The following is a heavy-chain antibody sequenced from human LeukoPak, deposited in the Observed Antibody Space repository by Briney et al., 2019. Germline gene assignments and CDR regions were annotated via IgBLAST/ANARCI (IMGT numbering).Heavy chain of an antibody. CDR3: AKNYGSDRGVPYGMDV. V-gene: IGHV3-23*01. CDR2: ISGISGSTT. D-gene: IGHD3-10*01. J-gene: IGHJ6*02. Sequence: PGGSLTLSCAASGSTFGNFAMRWVRQAPGKGLEWVAAISGISGSTTIYAGSVKGRFTVSRDNSKSTLYLQMNSLRVEDTAVYYCAKNYGSDRGVPYGMDVWGQGTTVTVAS. CDR1: GSTFGNFA.